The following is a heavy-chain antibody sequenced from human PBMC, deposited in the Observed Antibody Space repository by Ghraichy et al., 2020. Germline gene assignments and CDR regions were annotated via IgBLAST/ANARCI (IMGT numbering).Heavy chain of an antibody. D-gene: IGHD3-3*01. CDR2: VNYGGST. CDR3: ARATIWCGMDV. V-gene: IGHV4-34*01. CDR1: GGSFSGYY. J-gene: IGHJ6*02. Sequence: SETLSLTCAVSGGSFSGYYWSWIRQPPGKGLEWIGDVNYGGSTDYNTSLKSRLTISVDTSQKQFSLKLSSLTAADTAVYYCARATIWCGMDVWGQGTTVTVSS.